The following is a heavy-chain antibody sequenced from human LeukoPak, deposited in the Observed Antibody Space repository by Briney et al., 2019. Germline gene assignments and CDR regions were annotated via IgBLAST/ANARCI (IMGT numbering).Heavy chain of an antibody. CDR1: GGSISSGSYY. CDR2: IYYSGST. Sequence: SQTLSLTCTVSGGSISSGSYYWSWIRQPPGKGLEWIGYIYYSGSTNYNPSLKSRVTISVDTSKNQFSLRLTSVTAAGTAVYYCARQTGSGLFILPGGQGTLVTVSS. J-gene: IGHJ4*02. CDR3: ARQTGSGLFILP. V-gene: IGHV4-61*01. D-gene: IGHD3/OR15-3a*01.